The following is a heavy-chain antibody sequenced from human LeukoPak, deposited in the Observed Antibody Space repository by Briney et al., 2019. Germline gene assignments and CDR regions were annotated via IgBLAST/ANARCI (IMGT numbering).Heavy chain of an antibody. CDR2: INPDGRST. Sequence: GGSLRLSCAASGFTFSRYWMHWVRQTPRKGLVWVSRINPDGRSTTYADSVKGWFTISRANSKNTLYLQMNTLRAEDTAVYYCAKQAGTVYSNFDYWGQGTLVTVSS. D-gene: IGHD4-11*01. V-gene: IGHV3-74*01. CDR1: GFTFSRYW. J-gene: IGHJ4*02. CDR3: AKQAGTVYSNFDY.